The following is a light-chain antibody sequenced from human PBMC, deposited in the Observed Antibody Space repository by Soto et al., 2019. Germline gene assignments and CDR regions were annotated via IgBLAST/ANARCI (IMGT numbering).Light chain of an antibody. CDR3: QQYSNWPSWT. Sequence: DIVMTQSPGTLSLSPGERATLSCRAIQSISSNYLAWYQQKPGQAPRLLIYGASTRATGIPARFSGSGSGTEFTLTISSLQSEDFAVYYCQQYSNWPSWTFGQGTKVDIK. J-gene: IGKJ1*01. CDR1: QSISSN. CDR2: GAS. V-gene: IGKV3-15*01.